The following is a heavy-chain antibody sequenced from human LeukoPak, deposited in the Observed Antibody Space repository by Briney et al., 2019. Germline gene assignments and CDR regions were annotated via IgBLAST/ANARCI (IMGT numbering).Heavy chain of an antibody. V-gene: IGHV4-34*01. D-gene: IGHD5-18*01. CDR2: INHSGST. CDR3: ASNSYGFCFDY. CDR1: GGSFSGYY. J-gene: IGHJ4*02. Sequence: SETLSLTCAAYGGSFSGYYWSRIRQPPGKGLEWIGEINHSGSTNYNPSLKSRVTISVDTSKNQFSLKLSSVTAADTAVYYCASNSYGFCFDYWGQGTLVTVSS.